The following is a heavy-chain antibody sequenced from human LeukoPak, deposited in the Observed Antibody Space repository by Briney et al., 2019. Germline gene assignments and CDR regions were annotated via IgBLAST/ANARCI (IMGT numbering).Heavy chain of an antibody. CDR3: ARAGDNSGYCDY. J-gene: IGHJ4*02. CDR2: IHDSGST. D-gene: IGHD3-22*01. Sequence: SETLSLTCTVSGDSITSHSWSWIRLPPGKGLEWIGYIHDSGSTSYSPSLKSRVTISVDTSKNQFSLKLSSVTAADTAVYYCARAGDNSGYCDYWGQGTLVTVSS. CDR1: GDSITSHS. V-gene: IGHV4-59*11.